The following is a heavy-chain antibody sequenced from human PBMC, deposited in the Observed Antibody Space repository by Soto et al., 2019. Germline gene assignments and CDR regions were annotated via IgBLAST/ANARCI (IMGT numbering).Heavy chain of an antibody. Sequence: QVQLVQSGTEVKKPGASVKVSCKASGYRFTHYVIHWVRQAPGQRLEWMGWIGAGDGKTYNSQNFQGRVTITKDTSASIAYMELSSLISEDTAVYYCVRDYASDSGVHLDFWGQGTLVTVSS. CDR1: GYRFTHYV. CDR2: IGAGDGKT. CDR3: VRDYASDSGVHLDF. J-gene: IGHJ4*02. D-gene: IGHD3-22*01. V-gene: IGHV1-3*01.